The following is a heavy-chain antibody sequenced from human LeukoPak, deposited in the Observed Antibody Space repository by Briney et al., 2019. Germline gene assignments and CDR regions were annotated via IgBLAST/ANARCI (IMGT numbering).Heavy chain of an antibody. CDR1: GFTFSSYA. J-gene: IGHJ4*02. D-gene: IGHD3-22*01. V-gene: IGHV3-23*01. CDR2: ISGSGGST. Sequence: GGSLRLSCAAFGFTFSSYAMSWVRQAPGKGLEWVSAISGSGGSTYYADSVKGRFTISRDNSKNTLYLQMNSLRAEDTAVYYCAKDGPGDYYDSSGYPSADYWGQGTLVTVSS. CDR3: AKDGPGDYYDSSGYPSADY.